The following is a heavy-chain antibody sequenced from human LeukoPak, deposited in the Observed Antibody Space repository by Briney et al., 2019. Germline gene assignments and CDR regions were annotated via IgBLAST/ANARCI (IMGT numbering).Heavy chain of an antibody. Sequence: GGSLRLSCAASGFTFSSYWMSWVRQAPGKGLEWVANIKQDGSEKYYVDSVKGRFTISRDNAKNSLYLQMNSLRAEDTAVYYCARRPEYLRRYCTNGVCYSYYFDYWGQGTLVTVSS. CDR3: ARRPEYLRRYCTNGVCYSYYFDY. D-gene: IGHD2-8*01. CDR2: IKQDGSEK. J-gene: IGHJ4*02. V-gene: IGHV3-7*01. CDR1: GFTFSSYW.